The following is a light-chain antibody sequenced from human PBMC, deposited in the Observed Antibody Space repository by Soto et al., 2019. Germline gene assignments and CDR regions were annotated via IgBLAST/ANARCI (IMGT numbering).Light chain of an antibody. CDR3: HQSYSTPIT. V-gene: IGKV1-39*01. Sequence: DMQLTQYPSSFSSSVGPRFTITCRASQNINSYLNLYQQEPGKAPKFLIYAASSLQSGVPSRFSGSGSGTDFTLTISSLQPEDFATYYCHQSYSTPITFGQGTRLEI. J-gene: IGKJ5*01. CDR2: AAS. CDR1: QNINSY.